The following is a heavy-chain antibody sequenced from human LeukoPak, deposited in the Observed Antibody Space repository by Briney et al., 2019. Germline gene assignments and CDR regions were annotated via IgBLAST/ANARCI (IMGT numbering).Heavy chain of an antibody. D-gene: IGHD5-12*01. V-gene: IGHV3-21*01. Sequence: GGSLRLSCAASGFTFSSYSMNWARQAPGKGLEWVSSISSSSSYIYYADSVKGRFTISRDNAKNSLYLQMNSLGAEDTAVYYCARDIVATIEGRDYWGQGTLVTVSS. CDR1: GFTFSSYS. CDR2: ISSSSSYI. CDR3: ARDIVATIEGRDY. J-gene: IGHJ4*02.